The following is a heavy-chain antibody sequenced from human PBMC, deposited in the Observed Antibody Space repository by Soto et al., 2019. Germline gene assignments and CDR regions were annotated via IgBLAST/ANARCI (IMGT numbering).Heavy chain of an antibody. V-gene: IGHV4-59*01. Sequence: LETLSLTCLVSGVSISSNYWSWIRQPPGQGLEWIGYIHNTGDTNFNPSLKNRVIISVDTSKNQFSLRLSSVTAADTAVYYCARSYPNTIFGVVPSRGLDVWGQGTTVTVSS. CDR1: GVSISSNY. CDR2: IHNTGDT. CDR3: ARSYPNTIFGVVPSRGLDV. J-gene: IGHJ6*02. D-gene: IGHD3-3*01.